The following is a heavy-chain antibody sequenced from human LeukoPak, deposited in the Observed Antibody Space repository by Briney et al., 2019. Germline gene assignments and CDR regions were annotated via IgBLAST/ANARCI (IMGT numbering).Heavy chain of an antibody. CDR3: ARDRPPPTRTYCSSTSCYIPTGWFDP. J-gene: IGHJ5*02. V-gene: IGHV6-1*01. CDR2: TYYRSKWYN. D-gene: IGHD2-2*02. Sequence: SQTLSLTCAISGDSVSSSSAAWNWIRQSPSRGLEWLGRTYYRSKWYNDYAVSVKSRITINPDTSKNQFSLQLNSVTPEDTAVYYCARDRPPPTRTYCSSTSCYIPTGWFDPWGQGTLVTVSS. CDR1: GDSVSSSSAA.